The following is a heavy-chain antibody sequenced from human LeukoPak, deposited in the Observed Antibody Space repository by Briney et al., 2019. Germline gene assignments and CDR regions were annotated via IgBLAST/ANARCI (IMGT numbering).Heavy chain of an antibody. CDR2: IKSKTNSGTT. CDR1: GFVFSDAW. D-gene: IGHD3-3*01. CDR3: STMSAIFGVVIPDY. Sequence: GGSLRLSCAASGFVFSDAWMSWVRQAPGKGLEWVGRIKSKTNSGTTDYAAPVKGRFSISRDDSKNTLFLQMYSLRTEDTGVYYCSTMSAIFGVVIPDYWGQGTLVSVSP. V-gene: IGHV3-15*01. J-gene: IGHJ4*02.